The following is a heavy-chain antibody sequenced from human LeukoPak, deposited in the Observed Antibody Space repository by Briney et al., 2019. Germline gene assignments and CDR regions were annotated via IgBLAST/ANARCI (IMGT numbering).Heavy chain of an antibody. CDR3: ARSGIKMVRGVIIKSPYHMDV. CDR1: GFTFSSYG. J-gene: IGHJ6*03. CDR2: IRYDGSNK. Sequence: PGGSLRLSCAASGFTFSSYGMHWVRQTPGKGLEWVAFIRYDGSNKYYADSVKGRFTISRDNSKNTLYLQTNSLRAEDTAVYYCARSGIKMVRGVIIKSPYHMDVWGKGTTVTVSS. D-gene: IGHD3-10*01. V-gene: IGHV3-30*02.